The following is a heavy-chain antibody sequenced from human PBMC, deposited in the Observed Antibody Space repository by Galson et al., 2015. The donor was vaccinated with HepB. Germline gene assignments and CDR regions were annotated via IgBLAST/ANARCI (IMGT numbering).Heavy chain of an antibody. Sequence: SLRLSCAASGFTFSNAWMNWVRQAPGKGLEWVSYISSSSSTIYYADSVKGRSTISRDNAKNSLYLQMNSLRDEDTAVYYCARAGQRGYSYGSNAFDIWGQGTMVTVSS. J-gene: IGHJ3*02. CDR3: ARAGQRGYSYGSNAFDI. D-gene: IGHD5-18*01. CDR1: GFTFSNAW. V-gene: IGHV3-48*02. CDR2: ISSSSSTI.